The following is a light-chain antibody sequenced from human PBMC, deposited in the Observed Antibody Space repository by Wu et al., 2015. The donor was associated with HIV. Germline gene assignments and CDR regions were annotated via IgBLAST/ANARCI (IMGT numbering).Light chain of an antibody. CDR2: DAL. Sequence: IVLTQSPVTLSLSPGERAALSCRASQSVGTHLGWYQQKPGQSPRLLIYDALNRATGIPARFSGSGSGTDFNLTISSLEPEDFAVYICQQRSRWPQTFGQGTKVEIK. CDR1: QSVGTH. V-gene: IGKV3-11*01. CDR3: QQRSRWPQT. J-gene: IGKJ1*01.